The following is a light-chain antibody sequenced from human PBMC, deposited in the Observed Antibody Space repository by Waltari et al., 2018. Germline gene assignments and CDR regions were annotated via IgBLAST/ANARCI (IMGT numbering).Light chain of an antibody. CDR2: DAS. Sequence: EIVLTQSPATLYLSPGERATLSCRASQILGRYYSWYQQKPGQAPRLLIVDASSRAAGTPVRFSGSGSGTDFTSSISSLEPEDLAVYYCQQRTSWPPWTFGQGTKVE. J-gene: IGKJ1*01. CDR1: QILGRY. V-gene: IGKV3-11*01. CDR3: QQRTSWPPWT.